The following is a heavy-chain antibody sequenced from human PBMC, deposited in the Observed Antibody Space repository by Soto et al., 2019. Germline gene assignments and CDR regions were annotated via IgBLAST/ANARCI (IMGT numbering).Heavy chain of an antibody. V-gene: IGHV3-74*01. CDR3: TRGPRVSSTGTGAH. J-gene: IGHJ4*02. D-gene: IGHD1-1*01. CDR2: ISDDGSTT. CDR1: GFTFSAYW. Sequence: PGGSLRFSCEVSGFTFSAYWMHWVRQVPGKGLIWVSRISDDGSTTTYADSVKGRFTISRDNAKNTLYLQMNSLRADDTGLYYCTRGPRVSSTGTGAHWGQGTLVTVSS.